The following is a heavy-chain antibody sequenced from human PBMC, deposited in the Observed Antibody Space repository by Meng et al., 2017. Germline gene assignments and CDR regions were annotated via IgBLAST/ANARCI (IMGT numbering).Heavy chain of an antibody. D-gene: IGHD3-10*01. J-gene: IGHJ4*02. Sequence: GESLKISCAASGFTFSSYEMNWVRQAPGKGLEWVSYISSSGSTIYYADSVKGRFTISRDNAKNSLYLQMNSLRAEDTAVYYCVILWFGELSPRPDFDYWGQGTLVTVSS. CDR3: VILWFGELSPRPDFDY. CDR1: GFTFSSYE. CDR2: ISSSGSTI. V-gene: IGHV3-48*03.